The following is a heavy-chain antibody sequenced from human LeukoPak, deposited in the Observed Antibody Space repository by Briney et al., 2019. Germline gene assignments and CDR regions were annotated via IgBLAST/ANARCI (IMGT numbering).Heavy chain of an antibody. V-gene: IGHV3-21*01. J-gene: IGHJ4*02. CDR1: GFTFSSYS. CDR2: ISSSSSFI. CDR3: ARGYSSSWYLD. Sequence: GGSLRLSCAASGFTFSSYSMNWVRQAPWKGLEFVSSISSSSSFIYYADSVKGRFTISRDNAKKSLSLQMNSLRADDTAVYYCARGYSSSWYLDWGQGTLVTVSS. D-gene: IGHD6-13*01.